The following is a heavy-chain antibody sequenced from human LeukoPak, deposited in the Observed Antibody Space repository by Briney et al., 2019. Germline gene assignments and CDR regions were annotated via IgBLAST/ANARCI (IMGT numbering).Heavy chain of an antibody. D-gene: IGHD2-2*03. CDR2: ISGSGGST. CDR3: AKYGYCSSTSCPWDYYYMDV. J-gene: IGHJ6*03. V-gene: IGHV3-23*01. CDR1: GSTFSSYS. Sequence: GGSLRLSCAASGSTFSSYSMNWVRQAPGKGLEWVSAISGSGGSTYYADSVKGRFTISRDNSKNTLYLQMNSLRAEDTAVYYCAKYGYCSSTSCPWDYYYMDVWGKGTTVTVSS.